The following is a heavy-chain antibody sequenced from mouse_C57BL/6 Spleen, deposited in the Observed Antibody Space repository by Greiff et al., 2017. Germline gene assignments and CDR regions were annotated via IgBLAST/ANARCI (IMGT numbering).Heavy chain of an antibody. D-gene: IGHD4-1*01. J-gene: IGHJ2*01. CDR1: GFPFSDAW. Sequence: EVKLEESGGGLVQPGGSMKLSCAASGFPFSDAWMDWVRQSPEKGLGWVAEIRNKANNHAPYYAESVKGRFTISRDDSKSSGYLQMNSLRAEDTGIYYCTSLGKDYFDYWGQGTTLTVSS. CDR3: TSLGKDYFDY. CDR2: IRNKANNHAP. V-gene: IGHV6-6*01.